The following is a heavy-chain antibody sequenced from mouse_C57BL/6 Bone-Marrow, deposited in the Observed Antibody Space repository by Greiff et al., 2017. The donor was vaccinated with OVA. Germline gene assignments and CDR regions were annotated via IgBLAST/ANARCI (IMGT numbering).Heavy chain of an antibody. CDR3: ARKGLRRSWFAY. Sequence: EVMLVESGGDLVKPGGSLKLSCAASGFTFSSYGMSWVRQTPDKRLEWVATISSGGSYTYYPDRVKGRFTISRDNAKNTLYLQMSSLKSDDTAMYYCARKGLRRSWFAYWGQGTLVTVSA. J-gene: IGHJ3*01. CDR1: GFTFSSYG. D-gene: IGHD2-4*01. V-gene: IGHV5-6*01. CDR2: ISSGGSYT.